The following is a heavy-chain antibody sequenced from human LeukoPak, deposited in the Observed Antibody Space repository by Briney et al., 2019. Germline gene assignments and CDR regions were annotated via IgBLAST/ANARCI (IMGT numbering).Heavy chain of an antibody. CDR3: ARGTYCNSTSCYSPFDY. Sequence: SETLSLTCAVYGGSFSGYYWSWIRQPPGKGLEWIGEINHSGSTNYNPSLKSRVTISVDTSKNQFSLKLSSVTAADTAVYYCARGTYCNSTSCYSPFDYWGQGTLVTVSS. CDR1: GGSFSGYY. V-gene: IGHV4-34*01. J-gene: IGHJ4*02. D-gene: IGHD2-2*01. CDR2: INHSGST.